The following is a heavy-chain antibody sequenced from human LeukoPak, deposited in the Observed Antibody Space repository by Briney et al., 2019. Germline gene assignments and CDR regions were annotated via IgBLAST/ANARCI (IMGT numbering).Heavy chain of an antibody. D-gene: IGHD5-18*01. V-gene: IGHV3-7*01. CDR3: ARDAGYGYDRFVY. J-gene: IGHJ4*02. CDR2: IKEDGSEK. Sequence: PGGSLRRSCAASGFTFDDYAMHWVRQAPGKGLEWVANIKEDGSEKNYVDSVKGRFTISRDNAKNSLYLQMNSLRAEDTAVYYCARDAGYGYDRFVYWGQGTQVTVSS. CDR1: GFTFDDYA.